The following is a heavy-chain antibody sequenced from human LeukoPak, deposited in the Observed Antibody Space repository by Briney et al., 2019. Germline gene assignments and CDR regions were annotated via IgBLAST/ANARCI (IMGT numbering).Heavy chain of an antibody. CDR1: GYTFTSYG. Sequence: GASVKVSCKASGYTFTSYGISWVRQAPGQGLEWMGWISAYNGNTNYAQKLQGRVTMTTDTSTSTAYMELSSLRSEDTAVYYCARVRAGGAHDAFDIWGQGTMVTVSS. D-gene: IGHD3-10*01. V-gene: IGHV1-18*01. J-gene: IGHJ3*02. CDR2: ISAYNGNT. CDR3: ARVRAGGAHDAFDI.